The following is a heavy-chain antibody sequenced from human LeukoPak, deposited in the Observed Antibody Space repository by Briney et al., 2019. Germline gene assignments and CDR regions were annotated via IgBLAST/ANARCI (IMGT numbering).Heavy chain of an antibody. J-gene: IGHJ6*02. CDR1: GGSISSYY. CDR2: ISYSGST. Sequence: SEALSLACSVSGGSISSYYWSWIRQPPGKGLEWIGYISYSGSTHYSPSLKSRVTTSVDMSKTQFSLKLSSVTAADTAVYYCARYSSGSYYYSGMDVWGQGTTVTVSS. D-gene: IGHD5-18*01. CDR3: ARYSSGSYYYSGMDV. V-gene: IGHV4-59*08.